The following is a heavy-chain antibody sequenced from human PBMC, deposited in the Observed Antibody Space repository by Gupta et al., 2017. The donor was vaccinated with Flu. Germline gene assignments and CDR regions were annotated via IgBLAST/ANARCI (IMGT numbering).Heavy chain of an antibody. CDR2: IDPGPGGT. CDR3: ARGVPFIAAAGVSAHNWFAP. Sequence: QVQLVQSGAEGKKPGASVKVSCKTSGYTFIPFFLHWVRQAPGQGPEWMGWIDPGPGGTKYAQKFQGRVAMTGDTSINTVYMDLSRLESDDTAVYFCARGVPFIAAAGVSAHNWFAPWGQGTQVIVSP. CDR1: GYTFIPFF. J-gene: IGHJ5*02. D-gene: IGHD6-25*01. V-gene: IGHV1-2*02.